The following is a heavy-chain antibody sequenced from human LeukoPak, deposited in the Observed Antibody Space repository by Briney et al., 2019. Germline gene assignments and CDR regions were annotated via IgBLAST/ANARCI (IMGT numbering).Heavy chain of an antibody. CDR3: ARYSYLDYGMDV. CDR2: IYYSGST. J-gene: IGHJ6*02. CDR1: GGSISNSNYY. V-gene: IGHV4-39*01. D-gene: IGHD2-15*01. Sequence: PSETLSLTCTVSGGSISNSNYYWGWIRQPPGKGLEWIGSIYYSGSTYYNPSLKSRVTISVDTSKNQLSLRLSSVTAADTAVYYCARYSYLDYGMDVWGQGTTVTVSS.